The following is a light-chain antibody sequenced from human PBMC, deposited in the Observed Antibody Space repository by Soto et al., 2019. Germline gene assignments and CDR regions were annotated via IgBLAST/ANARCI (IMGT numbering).Light chain of an antibody. Sequence: EIVLTQSPATLSLSPGERATLSCRASQSVSSNLAWYQQKLGQAPRLLIYDAFNRATGIPARFSGSGSGTDFTLTISNLEPEDFAVYYCQQRSSWPTFGQGTKLEIE. V-gene: IGKV3-11*01. CDR3: QQRSSWPT. J-gene: IGKJ2*01. CDR2: DAF. CDR1: QSVSSN.